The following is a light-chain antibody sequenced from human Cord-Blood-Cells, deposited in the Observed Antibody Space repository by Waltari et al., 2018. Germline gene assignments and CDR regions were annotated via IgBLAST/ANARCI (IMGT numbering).Light chain of an antibody. J-gene: IGLJ3*02. CDR1: SSDVGGYNY. Sequence: QSALTQPRSVSGSPGQSVTISCTGTSSDVGGYNYVSWYQQHPGKAPKLMIYDVSKQPSGVPDRFSGSKSGNPASLTISGLQAEDEADYYCCSYAGSFWVFGGGTKLTVL. CDR3: CSYAGSFWV. CDR2: DVS. V-gene: IGLV2-11*01.